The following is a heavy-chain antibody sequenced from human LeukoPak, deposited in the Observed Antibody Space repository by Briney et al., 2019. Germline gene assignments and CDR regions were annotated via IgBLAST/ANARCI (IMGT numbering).Heavy chain of an antibody. CDR2: ISSSGRTT. J-gene: IGHJ4*02. CDR1: GFTFSDYY. V-gene: IGHV3-11*04. Sequence: GGSLRLSCAASGFTFSDYYMSWIRQAPGRGLEWVSYISSSGRTTYYADSVKGRFTVSRDNAKNSLYLQMNSLRGEDTAVYYCAKDRDSGTIPGGWGQGTLVTVSS. CDR3: AKDRDSGTIPGG. D-gene: IGHD1-26*01.